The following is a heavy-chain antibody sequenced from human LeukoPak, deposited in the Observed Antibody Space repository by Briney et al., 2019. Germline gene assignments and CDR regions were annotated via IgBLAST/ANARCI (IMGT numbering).Heavy chain of an antibody. CDR1: GFTFSSYS. Sequence: GGSLRLSCAASGFTFSSYSMNWVRQAPGKRLESVSSISSSSSYIYYADSVKGRFTISRDNAKNSLYLQMNSLRAEDTAVYYCATERIAAAGTGRDYWGQGTLVTVAS. CDR3: ATERIAAAGTGRDY. V-gene: IGHV3-21*01. J-gene: IGHJ4*02. D-gene: IGHD6-13*01. CDR2: ISSSSSYI.